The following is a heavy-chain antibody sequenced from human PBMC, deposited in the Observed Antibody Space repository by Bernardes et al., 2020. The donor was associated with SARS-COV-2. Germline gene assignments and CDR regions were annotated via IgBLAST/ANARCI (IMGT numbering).Heavy chain of an antibody. V-gene: IGHV2-5*02. CDR3: AQFGVNLSRNAY. CDR1: GFSLSTYGVG. J-gene: IGHJ4*02. D-gene: IGHD3-16*01. Sequence: SGPTLVKPTQTLTLTCTFSGFSLSTYGVGVGWIRQPPGKALEWLALIYWDDDKVYSPSLKTRLTITKDTSKNQVVLTMTNMDPVDTGTYYCAQFGVNLSRNAYWGQGTLVTVSS. CDR2: IYWDDDK.